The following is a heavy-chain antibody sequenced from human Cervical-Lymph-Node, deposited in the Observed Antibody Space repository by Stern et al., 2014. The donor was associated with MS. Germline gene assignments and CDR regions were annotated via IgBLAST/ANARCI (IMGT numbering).Heavy chain of an antibody. D-gene: IGHD3-22*01. CDR1: GFTFSSYA. V-gene: IGHV3-30*01. CDR3: ARVGSLVVAPSRY. Sequence: DQLVESGGGVVQPGRSLRLSCAASGFTFSSYAMHWVRQAPGKGLEWVAVISYDGSNKYYADSVKGRFTISRDNSKNTLYLQMNSLRAEDTAVYYCARVGSLVVAPSRYWGQGTLVTVSS. CDR2: ISYDGSNK. J-gene: IGHJ4*02.